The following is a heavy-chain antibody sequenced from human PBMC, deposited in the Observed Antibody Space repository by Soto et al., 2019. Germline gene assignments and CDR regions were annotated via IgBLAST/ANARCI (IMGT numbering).Heavy chain of an antibody. CDR3: ARDGAYCSSIGCQNPFDH. D-gene: IGHD2-2*01. Sequence: QVQLQESGLGLVQPSQTLSLSCTVSGGSISGGGYYWNWIRQLPGKGLEWIGYMYYNGNTYYHPSLQSRVTISFGTSHDQFSLRLTSVTAADTAVYFCARDGAYCSSIGCQNPFDHWGQGTLVTVSS. CDR1: GGSISGGGYY. J-gene: IGHJ4*02. V-gene: IGHV4-31*03. CDR2: MYYNGNT.